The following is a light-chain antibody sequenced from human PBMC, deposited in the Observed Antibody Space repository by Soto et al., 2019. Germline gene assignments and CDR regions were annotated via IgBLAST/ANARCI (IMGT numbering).Light chain of an antibody. CDR3: QSYDSSLSRV. CDR2: VNS. J-gene: IGLJ3*02. V-gene: IGLV1-40*01. Sequence: QAVVTQPPSVSGAPGQRVTISCTGSSSNIGAGYDVHWYQQFPGAAPKLLIYVNSNRPSGVPDRFSGSKSGTSASLAITGLQAEDEADYYCQSYDSSLSRVFGGGTKLTVL. CDR1: SSNIGAGYD.